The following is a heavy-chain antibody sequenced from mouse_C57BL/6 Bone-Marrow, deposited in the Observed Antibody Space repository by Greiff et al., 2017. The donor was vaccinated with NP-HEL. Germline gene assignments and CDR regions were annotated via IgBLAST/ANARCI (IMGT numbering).Heavy chain of an antibody. CDR3: ASLLQAWFAY. V-gene: IGHV5-12*01. J-gene: IGHJ3*01. CDR1: GFTFSDYY. D-gene: IGHD2-1*01. CDR2: ISNGGGST. Sequence: EVQRVESGGGLVQPGGSLKLSCAASGFTFSDYYMYWVRQTPEKRLEWVAYISNGGGSTYYPDTVKGRFTISRDNAKNTLYLQMSRLKSEDTAMYYCASLLQAWFAYWGQGTLVTVSA.